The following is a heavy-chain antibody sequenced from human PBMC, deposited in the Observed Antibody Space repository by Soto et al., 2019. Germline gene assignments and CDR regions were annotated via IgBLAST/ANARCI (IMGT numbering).Heavy chain of an antibody. D-gene: IGHD2-15*01. CDR2: INHSGSS. CDR3: ARGISLIVEVHRDAPDKYYLDS. V-gene: IGHV4-34*01. J-gene: IGHJ4*02. CDR1: GGSFSGYY. Sequence: SETLSLTCAVYGGSFSGYYWSWIRQSPGKGLEWIGEINHSGSSISNPSLKSRVTISVDTSKNQFSLKLRSVTAADTAAYYCARGISLIVEVHRDAPDKYYLDSWSQGTLVTV.